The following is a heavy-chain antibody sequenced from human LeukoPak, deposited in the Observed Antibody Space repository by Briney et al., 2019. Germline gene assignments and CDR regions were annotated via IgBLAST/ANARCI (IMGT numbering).Heavy chain of an antibody. J-gene: IGHJ3*02. CDR1: GGSISSGGYY. CDR3: AAEPVNPGAFDI. D-gene: IGHD1-14*01. V-gene: IGHV4-31*03. CDR2: IYYSGST. Sequence: SETLSLTCTVSGGSISSGGYYWSWIRQHPGKGLEWIGYIYYSGSTYYNPSLKSRVTISVDTSKNQFSLKLSSVTAADTAVYYCAAEPVNPGAFDIWGQGTMVTVSS.